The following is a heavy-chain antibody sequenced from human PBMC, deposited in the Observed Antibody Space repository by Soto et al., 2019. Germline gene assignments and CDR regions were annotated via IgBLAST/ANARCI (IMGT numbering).Heavy chain of an antibody. CDR3: VKDGSSGWPYYYGMDV. CDR1: GFTFSSYG. Sequence: GGSLRLSCGASGFTFSSYGMHWVRQAPGKGLEWVAVISYDGSNKYYADSVKGRLTISRDNSKNTLYLKMSSLRAEDTAVYYCVKDGSSGWPYYYGMDVWGQGTTVTVSS. CDR2: ISYDGSNK. V-gene: IGHV3-30*18. D-gene: IGHD6-19*01. J-gene: IGHJ6*02.